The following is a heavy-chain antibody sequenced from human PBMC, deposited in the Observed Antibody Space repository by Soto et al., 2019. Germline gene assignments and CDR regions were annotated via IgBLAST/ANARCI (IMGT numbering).Heavy chain of an antibody. CDR2: IDDDGSST. J-gene: IGHJ6*02. CDR1: GFDFSTHW. CDR3: ARRLELPLGASLYYYGMDV. V-gene: IGHV3-74*01. D-gene: IGHD1-7*01. Sequence: GGSLRLSCAASGFDFSTHWMHWVRQAPGKGLEWVSRIDDDGSSTRYADSVKGRFTISRDNAKNIVYLEMTSLRTEDTAVYFCARRLELPLGASLYYYGMDVWGQGTTVTVSS.